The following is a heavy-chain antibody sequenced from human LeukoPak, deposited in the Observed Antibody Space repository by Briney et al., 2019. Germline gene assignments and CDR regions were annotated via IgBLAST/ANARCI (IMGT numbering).Heavy chain of an antibody. CDR2: IYYSGST. CDR3: ARTLVYPAYYYYMDV. V-gene: IGHV4-59*12. Sequence: SETLSLTCTVSGGSISSYYWSWIRQPPGKGLEWIGYIYYSGSTNYNPSLKSRVTISVDTSKNQFSLKLSSVTAADTAVYYCARTLVYPAYYYYMDVWGKGTTVTVSS. D-gene: IGHD6-6*01. CDR1: GGSISSYY. J-gene: IGHJ6*03.